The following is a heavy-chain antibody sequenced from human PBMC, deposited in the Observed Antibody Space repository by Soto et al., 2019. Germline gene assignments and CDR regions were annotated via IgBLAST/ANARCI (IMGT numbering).Heavy chain of an antibody. CDR3: AKRGTYRDSWYDYYFDS. Sequence: QVQLEQSGAEVKKPGSSLKVSCKASGGTFTSFAISWVRQAPGQGLEWMGGFIPVFETANYAQKFQDRVTFTADKSTSTPYMDLSNLTSEDTAVYYCAKRGTYRDSWYDYYFDSWGQGTLVIVSS. CDR1: GGTFTSFA. V-gene: IGHV1-69*06. J-gene: IGHJ4*02. CDR2: FIPVFETA. D-gene: IGHD6-13*01.